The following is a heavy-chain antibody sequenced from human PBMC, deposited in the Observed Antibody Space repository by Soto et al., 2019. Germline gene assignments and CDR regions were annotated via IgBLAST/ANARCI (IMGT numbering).Heavy chain of an antibody. D-gene: IGHD6-6*01. CDR1: GYTFPSYG. J-gene: IGHJ6*02. Sequence: SVQVSCKTAGYTFPSYGISWVRQAPGQGLEWMGGIIPIFGTANYAQKFQGRVTITADESTSTAYMELSSLRSEDTAVYYCARTILVIAARPTYYYYGMDVWGQGTTVTVSS. CDR3: ARTILVIAARPTYYYYGMDV. CDR2: IIPIFGTA. V-gene: IGHV1-69*13.